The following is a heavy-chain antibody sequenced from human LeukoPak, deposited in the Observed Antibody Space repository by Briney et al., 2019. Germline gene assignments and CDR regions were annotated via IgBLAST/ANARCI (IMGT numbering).Heavy chain of an antibody. CDR1: GFTFDDYA. J-gene: IGHJ1*01. D-gene: IGHD3-9*01. V-gene: IGHV3-43D*03. CDR2: ITWDGGST. Sequence: PGGSLRLSCAASGFTFDDYAMHWVRQAPGKGLEWVSLITWDGGSTFYADSVKGRFTISRDNSKNSLYLQMNSLKAEDTALYYCAKEKFQYFENWGQGTLVTVSS. CDR3: AKEKFQYFEN.